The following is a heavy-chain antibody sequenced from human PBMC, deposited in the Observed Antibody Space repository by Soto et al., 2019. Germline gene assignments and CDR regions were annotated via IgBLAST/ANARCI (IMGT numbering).Heavy chain of an antibody. CDR1: GFNFSVSS. Sequence: EVQLVESGGGLVQPGGSVKLSCAASGFNFSVSSMHWVRQASGKGLEWVGRIRSKAKDYATAYAESVKGRFAISRDDLKNTMYLQMSRLRTEDTAMYYCAIEGAGFGQWGQGTLVTVSS. V-gene: IGHV3-73*01. CDR3: AIEGAGFGQ. J-gene: IGHJ4*02. CDR2: IRSKAKDYAT. D-gene: IGHD1-26*01.